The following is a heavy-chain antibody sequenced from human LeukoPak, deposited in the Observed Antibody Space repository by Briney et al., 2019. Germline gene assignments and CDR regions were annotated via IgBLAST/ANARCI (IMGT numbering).Heavy chain of an antibody. CDR2: IYYSGST. CDR1: GGSISSGDYY. Sequence: SETLSLTCTVSGGSISSGDYYWSWIRQPPGKGLEWIGYIYYSGSTYYNPSLKSRVTISVDTSKNQFSLKLSSVTAADTAVYYCARAGGDPYDYSNWFDPWGQGTLVTVSS. CDR3: ARAGGDPYDYSNWFDP. J-gene: IGHJ5*02. D-gene: IGHD4-11*01. V-gene: IGHV4-30-4*01.